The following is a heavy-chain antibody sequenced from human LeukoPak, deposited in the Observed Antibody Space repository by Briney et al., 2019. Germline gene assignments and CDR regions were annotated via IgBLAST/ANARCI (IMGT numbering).Heavy chain of an antibody. Sequence: SETLSLTCVVYGGSFSGYYWSWIRQPPGKGLEWIGSIYYSGSTYYNPSLKSRVTISVDTSKSQFSLKLSSVTAADTAVYYCARLGTVLSSNDYWGQGTLVTVSS. CDR1: GGSFSGYY. V-gene: IGHV4-34*01. CDR3: ARLGTVLSSNDY. CDR2: IYYSGST. D-gene: IGHD2/OR15-2a*01. J-gene: IGHJ4*02.